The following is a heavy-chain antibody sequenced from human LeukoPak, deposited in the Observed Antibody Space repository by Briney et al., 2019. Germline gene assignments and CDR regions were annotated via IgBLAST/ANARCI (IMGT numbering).Heavy chain of an antibody. CDR2: ISYDGSNK. CDR3: ARDAAVAGAVNWFDP. V-gene: IGHV3-30-3*01. CDR1: RFTFSTYT. J-gene: IGHJ5*02. D-gene: IGHD6-19*01. Sequence: GRSLRLSCAASRFTFSTYTMHWVRQAPGKGLEWVAVISYDGSNKYYADSVKGRFTISRDTSKNTLYLQMNSVRAEDTAVYYCARDAAVAGAVNWFDPWGQGTLVTVSS.